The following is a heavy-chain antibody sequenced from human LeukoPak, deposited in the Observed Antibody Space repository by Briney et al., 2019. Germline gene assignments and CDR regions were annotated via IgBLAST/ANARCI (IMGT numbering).Heavy chain of an antibody. Sequence: PGGSLRLSCAASGFTFDKAWMTWVRQAPGKGLEWVSVIYSGGSTYYADSVKGRFTISRDNSKNTLYLQMNSLRAEDTAVYYCAREGYYYDSSGYYHAFDIWGQGTMVTVSS. CDR2: IYSGGST. V-gene: IGHV3-66*01. CDR3: AREGYYYDSSGYYHAFDI. J-gene: IGHJ3*02. D-gene: IGHD3-22*01. CDR1: GFTFDKAW.